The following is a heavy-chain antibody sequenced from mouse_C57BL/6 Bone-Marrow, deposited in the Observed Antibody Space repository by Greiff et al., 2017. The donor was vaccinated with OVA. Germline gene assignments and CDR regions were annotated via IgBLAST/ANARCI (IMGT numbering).Heavy chain of an antibody. J-gene: IGHJ4*01. Sequence: EVQLVESGGGLVKPGGSLKLSCAASGFTFSSYAMSWVRQTPEKRLAWVATISDGGSYTYYPDNVKGRFTISRDNAKNNLYLQMSHLKSEDTAMYYCARDLVTHYYAMDYWGQGTSVTVSS. CDR3: ARDLVTHYYAMDY. D-gene: IGHD2-2*01. V-gene: IGHV5-4*01. CDR2: ISDGGSYT. CDR1: GFTFSSYA.